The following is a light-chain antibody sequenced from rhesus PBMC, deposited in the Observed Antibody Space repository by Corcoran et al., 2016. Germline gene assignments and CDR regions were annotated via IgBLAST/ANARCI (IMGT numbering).Light chain of an antibody. CDR1: QSVSRN. Sequence: EIVMTQSPATLALSPGESATISCRATQSVSRNLAWYPQKPGQAPRLLIYGASSRATGIPDRFSGSGSGTEFTLTISSLEPEDVGLYFCLQSINWPLTFGGGTKVELK. V-gene: IGKV3-24*04. J-gene: IGKJ4*01. CDR3: LQSINWPLT. CDR2: GAS.